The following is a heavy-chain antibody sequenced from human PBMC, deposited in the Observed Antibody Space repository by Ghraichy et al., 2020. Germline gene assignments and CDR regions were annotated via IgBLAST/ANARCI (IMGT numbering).Heavy chain of an antibody. D-gene: IGHD3-10*01. V-gene: IGHV3-7*04. CDR1: GFSLSDYW. CDR2: IKQDGSDM. J-gene: IGHJ4*02. Sequence: GGSLRLSCAASGFSLSDYWMNWVRQAPGKGPEWVAIIKQDGSDMYYVDSVKGRFTISRDNAKNSLHLQMNSLTVEDTAVYYCARASGWIIDFWGQGDMVTVSS. CDR3: ARASGWIIDF.